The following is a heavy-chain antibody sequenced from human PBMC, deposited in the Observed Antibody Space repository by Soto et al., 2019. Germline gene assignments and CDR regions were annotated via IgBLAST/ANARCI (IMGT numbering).Heavy chain of an antibody. CDR3: ATRITVFGLLIPPFDP. D-gene: IGHD3-3*01. CDR1: GGSVNVYY. CDR2: INHTGGT. Sequence: PSETLYLTCAVYGGSVNVYYWNWIRQPPGKGLEWIGEINHTGGTHYNPSLKSRVTMSVDTSKNQFSLRLSSVTAADTAIYYCATRITVFGLLIPPFDPWVQGTQVTSPQ. V-gene: IGHV4-34*01. J-gene: IGHJ5*02.